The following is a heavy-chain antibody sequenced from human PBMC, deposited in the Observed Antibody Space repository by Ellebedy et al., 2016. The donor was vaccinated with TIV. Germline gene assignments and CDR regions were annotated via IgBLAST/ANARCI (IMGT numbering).Heavy chain of an antibody. Sequence: SETLSLTCAVYGGSFSGYYWSWIRQPPGKGLEWIGEINHSGSTNYNPSLKSRVTISVDTSKNQFSLKLSSVTAADTAVYYCARGPGDPRWDYYYGMDVWGQGTTVTVSS. CDR1: GGSFSGYY. CDR3: ARGPGDPRWDYYYGMDV. J-gene: IGHJ6*02. V-gene: IGHV4-34*01. CDR2: INHSGST. D-gene: IGHD4-17*01.